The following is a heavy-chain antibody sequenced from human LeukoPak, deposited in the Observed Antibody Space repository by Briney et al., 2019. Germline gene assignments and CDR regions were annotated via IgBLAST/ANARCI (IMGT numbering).Heavy chain of an antibody. CDR1: GYTLTELS. CDR2: FDPEDGET. CDR3: ARDWRYCSSTSCDAFDI. V-gene: IGHV1-24*01. J-gene: IGHJ3*02. D-gene: IGHD2-2*01. Sequence: ASVKVSCKVSGYTLTELSMHWVRQAPGKGLEWMGGFDPEDGETIYAQKFQGRVTMTEDTSTDTAYMELSSLRSDDTAVYYCARDWRYCSSTSCDAFDIWGQGTMVTVSS.